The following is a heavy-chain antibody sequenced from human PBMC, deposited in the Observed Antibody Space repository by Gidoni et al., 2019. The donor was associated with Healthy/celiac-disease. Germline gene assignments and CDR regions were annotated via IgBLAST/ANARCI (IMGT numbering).Heavy chain of an antibody. D-gene: IGHD3-10*01. J-gene: IGHJ4*02. CDR3: VTDTVRFDY. Sequence: EVQLVESGGGLVQPGGSLRLSCSASGFTFSSYAMHWVRQAPGKGLEYVSAMSSNGGSTYYADSVKGRFTISRDNSKNTLYLQMSSLRAEDTAVYYCVTDTVRFDYWGQGTLVTVSS. CDR2: MSSNGGST. CDR1: GFTFSSYA. V-gene: IGHV3-64D*09.